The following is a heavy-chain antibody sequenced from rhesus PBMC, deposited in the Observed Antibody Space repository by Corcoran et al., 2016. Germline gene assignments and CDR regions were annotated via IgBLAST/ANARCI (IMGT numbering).Heavy chain of an antibody. J-gene: IGHJ6*01. Sequence: EVQLVESGGGLVQPGGSLRLSCAASGFTFSSYGMHWVRQAPGKGLEWVAVISYDGSKKYYADSVKDLFTISRYNSKIMLYLQMNNLKFEDTAVYYCARVGNFWTLGMGLDSWGQGVVVTVSS. D-gene: IGHD3-3*01. CDR1: GFTFSSYG. CDR2: ISYDGSKK. V-gene: IGHV3-54*02. CDR3: ARVGNFWTLGMGLDS.